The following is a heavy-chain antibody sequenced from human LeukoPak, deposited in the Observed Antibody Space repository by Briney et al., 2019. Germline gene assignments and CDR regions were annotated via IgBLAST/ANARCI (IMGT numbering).Heavy chain of an antibody. CDR3: ARDNYGDYPDSYNWFDP. D-gene: IGHD4-17*01. V-gene: IGHV4-59*01. J-gene: IGHJ5*02. Sequence: PSETLSLTCTVSGDSISTYYWNWIRQPPGKGLEWIGYIYHSGSTNYNPSLKSRVTISVDTSKNQFSLKLSSVTAADTAVYYCARDNYGDYPDSYNWFDPWGQGTLVTVSS. CDR2: IYHSGST. CDR1: GDSISTYY.